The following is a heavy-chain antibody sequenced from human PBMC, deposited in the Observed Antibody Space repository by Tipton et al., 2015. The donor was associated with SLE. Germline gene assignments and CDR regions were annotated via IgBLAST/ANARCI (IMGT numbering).Heavy chain of an antibody. CDR3: ARVRVDTAMGVFDF. J-gene: IGHJ4*02. CDR1: GYIFSNYG. CDR2: ISAHNGDT. V-gene: IGHV1-18*01. D-gene: IGHD5-18*01. Sequence: QSGAEVKKPGASVKVSCKASGYIFSNYGISWVRQAPGQGLEWMGWISAHNGDTNYAQKLQGRVTMTSDTSTSTAYMELRSLRSDDTAIYYCARVRVDTAMGVFDFWGQGTLVTVSS.